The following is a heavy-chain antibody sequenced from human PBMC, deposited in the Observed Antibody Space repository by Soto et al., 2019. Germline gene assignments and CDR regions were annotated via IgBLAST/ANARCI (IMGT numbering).Heavy chain of an antibody. V-gene: IGHV3-21*01. CDR2: ISTGSSYI. CDR1: AFTFSSYM. CDR3: VRDSLMRTS. Sequence: LXLSCAGSAFTFSSYMMNWVRQAPGKGLEWVASISTGSSYIYYADALKGRFTISRDDAKTSVYLQMNSLRDEDTGVYYCVRDSLMRTSWGQGTRVTVSS. J-gene: IGHJ5*02. D-gene: IGHD2-8*01.